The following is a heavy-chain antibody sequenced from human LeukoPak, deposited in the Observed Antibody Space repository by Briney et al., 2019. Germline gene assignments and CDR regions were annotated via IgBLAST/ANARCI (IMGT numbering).Heavy chain of an antibody. D-gene: IGHD6-19*01. CDR1: GFTFSSYW. CDR3: ARAASSGWYGGYWFDP. J-gene: IGHJ5*02. Sequence: GGSLRLSCAAPGFTFSSYWMTWVRQTPGKVLGWVANINQDGSEKYYVDSVKGRFTISRDNAKNSLYLQMNSLRAEDTAVYYCARAASSGWYGGYWFDPWGQGTLVTVSS. V-gene: IGHV3-7*01. CDR2: INQDGSEK.